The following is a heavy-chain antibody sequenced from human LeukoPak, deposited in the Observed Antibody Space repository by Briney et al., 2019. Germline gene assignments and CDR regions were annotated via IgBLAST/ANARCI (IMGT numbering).Heavy chain of an antibody. D-gene: IGHD2-15*01. CDR1: GDSMNNYH. CDR3: ASQGYCSGGTCHNWFDP. CDR2: IYYSGST. V-gene: IGHV4-59*08. Sequence: SETLSLNCSVSGDSMNNYHWTWIRQPPGKGLEWIGPIYYSGSTNYTPSLKSRVTISLDTSTSQFSPRLSSVTTADTAVYYCASQGYCSGGTCHNWFDPWGQGTLVTVSS. J-gene: IGHJ5*02.